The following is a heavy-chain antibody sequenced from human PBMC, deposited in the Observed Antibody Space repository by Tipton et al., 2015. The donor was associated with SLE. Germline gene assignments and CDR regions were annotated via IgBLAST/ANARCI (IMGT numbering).Heavy chain of an antibody. CDR1: GFTFSSYG. Sequence: QLVQSGGGVVRPGRSLRLSCAASGFTFSSYGMNWVRQAPGKGLEWVAVIWYDGSNKYYAESVKGRFTISRDNSKNTLYLQMNSLRAEDTVVYYCAKDGGSYHYYGMDVWGQGTTVTVSS. CDR2: IWYDGSNK. D-gene: IGHD1-26*01. J-gene: IGHJ6*02. V-gene: IGHV3-30*18. CDR3: AKDGGSYHYYGMDV.